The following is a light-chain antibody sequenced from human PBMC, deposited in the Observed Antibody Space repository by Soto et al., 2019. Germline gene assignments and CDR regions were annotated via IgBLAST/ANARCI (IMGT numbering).Light chain of an antibody. Sequence: EIVMTQSPATLSVSPGERATLSCRASQRVSSNLAWYQQKPGQAPRLLIYGASTRATGIPVRFSGSGSGTEFTLTISSLQSEDFAVYYCQQYNNWPPLFTFGPGTKRDIK. CDR3: QQYNNWPPLFT. V-gene: IGKV3-15*01. CDR2: GAS. J-gene: IGKJ3*01. CDR1: QRVSSN.